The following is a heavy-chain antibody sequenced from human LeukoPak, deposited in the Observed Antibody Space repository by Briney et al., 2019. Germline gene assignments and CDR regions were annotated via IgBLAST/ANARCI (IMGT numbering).Heavy chain of an antibody. CDR3: ATTVTTFYYYYYYMDV. D-gene: IGHD4-17*01. CDR2: INPNSGGT. V-gene: IGHV1-2*02. J-gene: IGHJ6*03. CDR1: GYTFTGYY. Sequence: ASVKVSCTASGYTFTGYYMHWVRQAPGQGLEWMGWINPNSGGTNYAQKFQGRVTMTRDTSISTAYMELSRLRSDDTAVYYCATTVTTFYYYYYYMDVWGKGTTVTVSS.